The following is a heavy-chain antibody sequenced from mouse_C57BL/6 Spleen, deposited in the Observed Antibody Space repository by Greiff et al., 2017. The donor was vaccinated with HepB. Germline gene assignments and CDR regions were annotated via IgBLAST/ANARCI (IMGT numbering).Heavy chain of an antibody. D-gene: IGHD1-1*01. Sequence: QVQLKESGPELVKPGASVKISCKASGYAFSSSWMNWVKQRPGKGLEWIGRIYPGDGDTNYNGKFKGKATLTADKSSSTAYMQLSSLTSEDSAVYFCARLDYYGSSAHWYFDVWGTGTTVTVSS. J-gene: IGHJ1*03. CDR2: IYPGDGDT. CDR3: ARLDYYGSSAHWYFDV. CDR1: GYAFSSSW. V-gene: IGHV1-82*01.